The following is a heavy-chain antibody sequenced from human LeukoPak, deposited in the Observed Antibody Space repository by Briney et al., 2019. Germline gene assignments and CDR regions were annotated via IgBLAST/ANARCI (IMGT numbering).Heavy chain of an antibody. J-gene: IGHJ6*03. Sequence: PSETLSLTCTVSGYSITSGYYGAWIRQPPGKGLGWIGAVYHSGSTYYNPSLKSRVSISVDTSKNLFSLNLYSVTAADTAVYFCARSGPYYYHYLDVWGKGTTVTVSS. CDR1: GYSITSGYY. CDR3: ARSGPYYYHYLDV. V-gene: IGHV4-38-2*02. CDR2: VYHSGST. D-gene: IGHD3-10*01.